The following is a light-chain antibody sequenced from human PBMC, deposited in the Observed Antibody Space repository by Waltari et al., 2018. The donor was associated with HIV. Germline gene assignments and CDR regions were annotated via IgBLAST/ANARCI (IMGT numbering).Light chain of an antibody. CDR1: INNVGNQG. J-gene: IGLJ3*02. CDR2: MNN. CDR3: SSWDSSLSAWV. Sequence: GDINNVGNQGAAWLQQHQGRPPKLLSYMNNNRPSGVSGRFSSSRSADTAYLSISLLQSDDEADYFCSSWDSSLSAWVFGGGTRLTVL. V-gene: IGLV10-54*01.